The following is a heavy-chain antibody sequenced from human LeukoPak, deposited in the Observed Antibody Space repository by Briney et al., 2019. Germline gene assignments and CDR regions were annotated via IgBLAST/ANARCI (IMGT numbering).Heavy chain of an antibody. CDR2: IYYSGST. Sequence: SETLSLTWVVSGYSISSGYYWGWIRQPPGKGLEWIGSIYYSGSTYYNPSLKSRVTISVDTSKNQFSLRLSSVTAADTAVYYCARGRSVDYWGQGTLVTVSS. V-gene: IGHV4-38-2*01. J-gene: IGHJ4*02. CDR3: ARGRSVDY. CDR1: GYSISSGYY. D-gene: IGHD3-3*01.